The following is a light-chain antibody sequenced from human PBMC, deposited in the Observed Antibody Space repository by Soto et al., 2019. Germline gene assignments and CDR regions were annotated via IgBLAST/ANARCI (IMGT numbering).Light chain of an antibody. CDR3: AAWDDSLFVV. V-gene: IGLV1-44*01. CDR1: SSNIGSNT. Sequence: QSVLTQPPSASGTPGQRVTISCSGSSSNIGSNTVNWYQQLPGTAPKLLIYSNDQRPSGVPDRFSGSKSGTSDSLAISGLQSEDEADYYCAAWDDSLFVVFGGGTKLTVL. CDR2: SND. J-gene: IGLJ2*01.